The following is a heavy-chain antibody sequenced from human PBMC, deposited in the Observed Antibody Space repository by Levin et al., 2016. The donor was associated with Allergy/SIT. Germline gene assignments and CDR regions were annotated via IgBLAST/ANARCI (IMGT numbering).Heavy chain of an antibody. J-gene: IGHJ4*02. V-gene: IGHV2-70*01. D-gene: IGHD6-13*01. CDR2: IDWDDDK. CDR1: GFSLSTSGMC. CDR3: ARIRFSIAAAGPFDY. Sequence: SGPTLVKPTQTLTLTCTFSGFSLSTSGMCVSWIRQPPGKALEWLALIDWDDDKYYSTSLKTRLTISKDTSKNQVVLTMTNMDPVDTATYYCARIRFSIAAAGPFDYWGQGTLVTVSS.